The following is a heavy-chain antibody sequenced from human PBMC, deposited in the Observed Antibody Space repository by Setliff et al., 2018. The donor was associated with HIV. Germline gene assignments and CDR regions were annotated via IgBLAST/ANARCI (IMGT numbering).Heavy chain of an antibody. D-gene: IGHD4-17*01. V-gene: IGHV4-39*01. J-gene: IGHJ4*02. CDR1: GGSINRISYY. CDR2: IFYSGSA. CDR3: ATFFVSTATTQDY. Sequence: SETLSLTCTVSGGSINRISYYWGWIRQPPGKGREWIGSIFYSGSANYNPSLRSPVAISVDTSKNQFSLKLNSLTAADTGVYYCATFFVSTATTQDYWGQGTLVTVSS.